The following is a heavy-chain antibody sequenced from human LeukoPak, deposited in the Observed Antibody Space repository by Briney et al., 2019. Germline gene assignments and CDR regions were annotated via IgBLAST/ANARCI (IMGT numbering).Heavy chain of an antibody. D-gene: IGHD4-23*01. J-gene: IGHJ1*01. Sequence: SETLSLTCDVSGGSTINYSWSWIRQPPGKGLEWIGYIYHSGSAYYNPSLKSRVTISVDRSKNQFSLKLSSVTAADTAVYYCARDYGGNSGYFQHWGQGTLVTVSS. V-gene: IGHV4-30-2*01. CDR2: IYHSGSA. CDR1: GGSTINYS. CDR3: ARDYGGNSGYFQH.